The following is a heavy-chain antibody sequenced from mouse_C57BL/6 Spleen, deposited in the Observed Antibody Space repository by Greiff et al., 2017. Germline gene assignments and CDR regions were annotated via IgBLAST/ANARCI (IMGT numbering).Heavy chain of an antibody. CDR3: ARRTGLYYYAMDY. Sequence: QVQLQQPVAELVKPGASVKLSCKASGYTFTSYWMHWVKQRPGQGLEWIGMIHPNSGSTNYNEKFKSKATLTVDKSSSTAYMQLSSLTSEDSAVYYCARRTGLYYYAMDYWGQGTSVTVSS. CDR1: GYTFTSYW. D-gene: IGHD4-1*01. CDR2: IHPNSGST. V-gene: IGHV1-64*01. J-gene: IGHJ4*01.